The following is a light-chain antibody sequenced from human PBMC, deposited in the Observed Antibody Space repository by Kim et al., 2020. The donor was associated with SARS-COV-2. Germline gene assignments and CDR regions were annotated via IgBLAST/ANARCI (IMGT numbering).Light chain of an antibody. CDR3: QQYGSAPT. V-gene: IGKV3-20*01. CDR2: DAS. CDR1: QTVSSNF. Sequence: EIVLTQSPGTLSLSPGERATLSCRASQTVSSNFLAWYQQKPGQAPRLLIYDASRRATGTPNRFSGSGSGTDFTLTNSRLEPEEFAVYYGQQYGSAPTFGEGTKVDIK. J-gene: IGKJ1*01.